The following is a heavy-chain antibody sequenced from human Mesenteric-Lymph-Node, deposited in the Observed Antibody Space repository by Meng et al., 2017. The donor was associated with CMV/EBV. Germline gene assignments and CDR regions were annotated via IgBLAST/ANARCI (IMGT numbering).Heavy chain of an antibody. V-gene: IGHV3-30*02. CDR2: IRYDGSNK. D-gene: IGHD7-27*01. CDR3: AKVEFNWGSYYYYYYGMDV. J-gene: IGHJ6*02. CDR1: GFTFSSYG. Sequence: GESLKISCAASGFTFSSYGMHWVRQAPGKGLEWVAFIRYDGSNKYYADSVKGRFTISRDNSKNTLYLQMNSLRAEDTAVYYCAKVEFNWGSYYYYYYGMDVWGQGTTVTVSS.